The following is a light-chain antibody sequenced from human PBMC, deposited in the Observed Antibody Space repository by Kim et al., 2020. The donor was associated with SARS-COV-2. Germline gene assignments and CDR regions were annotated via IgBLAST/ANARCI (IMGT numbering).Light chain of an antibody. CDR1: ALSKQF. Sequence: SYELTQPPSVSVSPGQTARITCSGDALSKQFAYWYLQKPGQAPVLVILKDTERPSGIPERFSGSSSGTTAKLTIGGVQAEDEADYYCQPADSSGTIRVFGAGTQLTVL. CDR3: QPADSSGTIRV. V-gene: IGLV3-25*03. CDR2: KDT. J-gene: IGLJ3*02.